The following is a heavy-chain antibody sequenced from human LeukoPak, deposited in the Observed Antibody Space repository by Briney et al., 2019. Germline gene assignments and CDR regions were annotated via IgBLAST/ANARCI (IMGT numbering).Heavy chain of an antibody. CDR3: AKGDLPSGYDSSGWYWDY. CDR2: ISGSGGST. V-gene: IGHV3-23*01. CDR1: GFTFSSYA. Sequence: GGSLRLSCAASGFTFSSYAMSWVRQAPGKGLEWVSAISGSGGSTYYADSVKGRFTISRDNSKNTLYLQMNSLRAEDTAVYYCAKGDLPSGYDSSGWYWDYWGQGTLVTVSS. J-gene: IGHJ4*02. D-gene: IGHD6-19*01.